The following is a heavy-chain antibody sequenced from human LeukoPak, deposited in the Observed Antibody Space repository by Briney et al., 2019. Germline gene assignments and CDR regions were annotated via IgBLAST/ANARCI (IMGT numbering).Heavy chain of an antibody. Sequence: GGSLRLSCAASGFTFSSYGMHWVRQAPGKGLEWVAFIRYDGSNKYYADSVKGRFTISRDNSKNTLYLQMNSLRAENTAVYYCAKIWFGELSTDYWGQGTLVTVSS. CDR2: IRYDGSNK. CDR3: AKIWFGELSTDY. CDR1: GFTFSSYG. V-gene: IGHV3-30*02. J-gene: IGHJ4*02. D-gene: IGHD3-10*01.